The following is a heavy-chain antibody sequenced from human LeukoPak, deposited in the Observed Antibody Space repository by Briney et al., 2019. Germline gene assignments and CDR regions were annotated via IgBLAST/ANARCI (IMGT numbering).Heavy chain of an antibody. CDR2: ISSSSSYI. D-gene: IGHD5-18*01. J-gene: IGHJ4*02. Sequence: GGSLRLSCAASGFTFSDYYMSWIRQAPGKGLEWVSSISSSSSYIYYADSVKGRFTISRDNAKNSLYLQMNSLRAEDTAVYYCARRSGYSYGYSYFDYWGQGTLVTVSS. CDR1: GFTFSDYY. V-gene: IGHV3-11*06. CDR3: ARRSGYSYGYSYFDY.